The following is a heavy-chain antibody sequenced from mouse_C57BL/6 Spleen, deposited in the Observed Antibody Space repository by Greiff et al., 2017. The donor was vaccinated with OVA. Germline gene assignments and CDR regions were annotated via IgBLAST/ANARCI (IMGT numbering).Heavy chain of an antibody. J-gene: IGHJ2*01. D-gene: IGHD3-3*01. CDR2: INPNNGGT. Sequence: VQLQHSGPELVKPGASVQISCKASGYTFTDYYMNWVKQSHGKRLEWIGDINPNNGGTSYNPKFQGKATLTVDKSSSTADMERRSLTSEEPAVYYWARSGLRLDYWGQGTTLTVSS. CDR1: GYTFTDYY. CDR3: ARSGLRLDY. V-gene: IGHV1-26*01.